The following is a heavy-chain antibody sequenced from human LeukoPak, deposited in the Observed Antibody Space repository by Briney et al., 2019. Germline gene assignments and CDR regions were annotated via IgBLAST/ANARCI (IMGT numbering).Heavy chain of an antibody. CDR1: GDSLSSHY. Sequence: PSETLSLTCTVSGDSLSSHYWSWIRQPPGKGLEWIGEINHSGSTNYNPSLKSRVTISVDTSKNQFSLKLSSVTAADTAVYYCARSRGWDIVVVPAAIFDYWGQGTLVTVSS. CDR2: INHSGST. V-gene: IGHV4-34*01. CDR3: ARSRGWDIVVVPAAIFDY. J-gene: IGHJ4*02. D-gene: IGHD2-2*01.